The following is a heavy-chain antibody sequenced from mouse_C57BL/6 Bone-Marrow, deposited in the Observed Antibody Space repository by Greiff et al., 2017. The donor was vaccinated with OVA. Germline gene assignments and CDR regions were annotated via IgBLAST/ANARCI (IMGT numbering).Heavy chain of an antibody. J-gene: IGHJ1*03. CDR1: GYTFTSYW. CDR2: IHPNSGST. CDR3: ARFGVYYYGSSLYWYFDV. V-gene: IGHV1-64*01. D-gene: IGHD1-1*01. Sequence: QVQLQQPGAELVKPGASVKLSCKASGYTFTSYWMTWVKQRPGQGLEWIGMIHPNSGSTNYNEKFKSKATLTVDKSSSTAYMQLCSLTSEDSSVYYCARFGVYYYGSSLYWYFDVWGTGTTVTVSS.